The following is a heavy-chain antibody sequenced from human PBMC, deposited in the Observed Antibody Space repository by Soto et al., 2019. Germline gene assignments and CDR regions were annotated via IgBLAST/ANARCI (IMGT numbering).Heavy chain of an antibody. Sequence: GESLKVPWKVSGYNFVSYWIGWMRQMHGKGLERLGLLYPGDSDPRYSPAFQGQVNISADKSIPTVYLQCRSLKAAAPATCYCAKTCGYGIDYWGQGTLVTVSS. J-gene: IGHJ4*02. CDR1: GYNFVSYW. V-gene: IGHV5-51*01. CDR3: AKTCGYGIDY. D-gene: IGHD5-12*01. CDR2: LYPGDSDP.